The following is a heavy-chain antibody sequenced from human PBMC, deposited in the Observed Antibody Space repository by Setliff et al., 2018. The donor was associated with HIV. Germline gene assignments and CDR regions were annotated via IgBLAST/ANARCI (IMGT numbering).Heavy chain of an antibody. Sequence: LRLSCAASGFTFSSYGVHWVRQAPGKGLEWVAFIRNDGSDKHYVDSVKGRFTVSRDNSKNTLYLQMNSLRAEDTAVYYCAMSPYSSGLFDYWGQGTLVTVSS. V-gene: IGHV3-30*02. CDR1: GFTFSSYG. J-gene: IGHJ4*02. CDR3: AMSPYSSGLFDY. D-gene: IGHD6-19*01. CDR2: IRNDGSDK.